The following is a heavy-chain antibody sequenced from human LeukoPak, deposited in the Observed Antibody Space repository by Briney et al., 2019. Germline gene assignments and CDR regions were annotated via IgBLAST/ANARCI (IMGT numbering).Heavy chain of an antibody. CDR1: GGSISTYY. CDR3: ASVLRSGRRGYFDY. J-gene: IGHJ4*02. V-gene: IGHV4-59*01. D-gene: IGHD5-12*01. Sequence: SETLSLTCTVSGGSISTYYWSWIRQPPGKGLELIGYIYYSGSTNYNPSLKSRVTMSVDTSKNQFSLKLSSVTATDTAVYSCASVLRSGRRGYFDYWGQGTLVTVSS. CDR2: IYYSGST.